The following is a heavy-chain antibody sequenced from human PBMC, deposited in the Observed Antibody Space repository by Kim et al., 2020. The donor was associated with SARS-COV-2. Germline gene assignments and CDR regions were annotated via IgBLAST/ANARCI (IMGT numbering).Heavy chain of an antibody. V-gene: IGHV4-4*08. J-gene: IGHJ4*02. CDR3: ARALAGSRGNLPLAY. CDR2: IYRSVTT. Sequence: SETLSLTCTVSGGPLSSYYWSWIRQAPGKGLERIGFIYRSVTTTYNPALKSRVPISVYMSKSQQFSLKMTSLTAADTAGYYCARALAGSRGNLPLAYWGQGSLVTVAA. CDR1: GGPLSSYY. D-gene: IGHD3-22*01.